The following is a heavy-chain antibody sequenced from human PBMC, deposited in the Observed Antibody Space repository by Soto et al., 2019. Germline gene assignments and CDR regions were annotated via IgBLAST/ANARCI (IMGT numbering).Heavy chain of an antibody. J-gene: IGHJ6*02. CDR1: GGSISSGGYY. D-gene: IGHD5-18*01. V-gene: IGHV4-31*03. CDR3: AAGDGRKDTAMVKGYYGMDV. Sequence: SETLSLTCTVSGGSISSGGYYWSWIRQHPGKGLEWIGYIYYSGSTYYNPSLKSRVTISVDTSKNQFSLKLSSVTAADTAVYYCAAGDGRKDTAMVKGYYGMDVWGQGTTVTVSS. CDR2: IYYSGST.